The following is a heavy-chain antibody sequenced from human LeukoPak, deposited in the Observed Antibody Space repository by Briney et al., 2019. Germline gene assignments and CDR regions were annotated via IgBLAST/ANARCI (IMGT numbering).Heavy chain of an antibody. V-gene: IGHV3-21*01. CDR3: AKEGIAVAGEGYFDY. CDR2: ISSSSTYI. CDR1: GFTFSSYS. D-gene: IGHD6-19*01. J-gene: IGHJ4*02. Sequence: GGSLRLSCAASGFTFSSYSMNWVRQAPGKGLEWVSSISSSSTYIYYADSVKGRFTISRDNSKNTLYLQMNSLRAEDTAVYYCAKEGIAVAGEGYFDYWGQGTLVTVSS.